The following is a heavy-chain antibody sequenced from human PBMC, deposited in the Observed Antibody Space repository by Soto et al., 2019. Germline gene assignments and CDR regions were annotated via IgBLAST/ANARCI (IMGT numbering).Heavy chain of an antibody. V-gene: IGHV3-21*01. CDR1: GFTFSSYS. J-gene: IGHJ4*02. Sequence: EEQLLESGGDLIQPGGSLRLSCAASGFTFSSYSMNWVRQAPGKGLEWVSSISSSSSYIYYADSVKGRFTISRDNAKNSLYLQMNSLRAEDTAVYYCARGGSLRTATGDYWGQGTLVTVSS. CDR2: ISSSSSYI. D-gene: IGHD1-1*01. CDR3: ARGGSLRTATGDY.